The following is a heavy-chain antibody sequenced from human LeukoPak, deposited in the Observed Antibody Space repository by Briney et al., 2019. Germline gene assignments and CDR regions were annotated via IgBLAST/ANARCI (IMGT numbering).Heavy chain of an antibody. CDR3: AKLYYFDSSGDYDVFDAFDI. V-gene: IGHV3-23*01. CDR1: AFTFSSYA. Sequence: PGGSLRLSCAASAFTFSSYAMSWVRQAPGKGLEWVSAISGRGDNTNYADSVEGRFTISRDHSKNTLSLEMNNLRAEDTALYYCAKLYYFDSSGDYDVFDAFDIWGQGTMVTVSS. CDR2: ISGRGDNT. D-gene: IGHD3-22*01. J-gene: IGHJ3*02.